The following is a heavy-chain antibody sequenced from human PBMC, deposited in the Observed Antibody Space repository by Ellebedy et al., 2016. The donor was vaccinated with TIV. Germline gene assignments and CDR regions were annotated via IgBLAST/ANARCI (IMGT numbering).Heavy chain of an antibody. D-gene: IGHD5-12*01. V-gene: IGHV3-7*01. CDR3: GRGYSFGSGSAGY. Sequence: GKSLKISXAASGFIFSNYAMSWVRQAPGKGLEWVANIKRDGSEKSYVDSVKGRFTISRDNAENTLHLQLDSLRAEDTAVYYCGRGYSFGSGSAGYWGQGTQVTVSS. CDR2: IKRDGSEK. CDR1: GFIFSNYA. J-gene: IGHJ4*02.